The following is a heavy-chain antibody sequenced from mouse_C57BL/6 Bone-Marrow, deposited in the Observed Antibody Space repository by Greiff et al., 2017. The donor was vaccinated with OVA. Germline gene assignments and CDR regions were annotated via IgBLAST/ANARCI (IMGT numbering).Heavy chain of an antibody. V-gene: IGHV1-81*01. CDR1: GYTFTSYG. CDR3: ARRGHHYGSSSWFAY. Sequence: QVQLQQSGAELARPGASVKLSCKASGYTFTSYGISWVKQRTGQGLEWIGEIYPRSGNTYYNEKFKGKATLTADKSSSTAYMELRSLTSEDSAVYFCARRGHHYGSSSWFAYWGQGTLVTVSA. J-gene: IGHJ3*01. CDR2: IYPRSGNT. D-gene: IGHD1-1*01.